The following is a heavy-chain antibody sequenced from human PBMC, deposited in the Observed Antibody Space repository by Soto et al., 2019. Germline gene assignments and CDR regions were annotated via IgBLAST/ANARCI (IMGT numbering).Heavy chain of an antibody. Sequence: SQTLSLNCAISADGVSKNGATSDCIRQFPSRGLEWLGRTYYRSKWYNDYAVSVKGRITINPDTSNNQLSLQLNSVTPDDTAVYYCARLIGNSWLDSWGQGTLVTSPQ. CDR2: TYYRSKWYN. CDR3: ARLIGNSWLDS. CDR1: ADGVSKNGAT. D-gene: IGHD2-8*01. J-gene: IGHJ5*01. V-gene: IGHV6-1*01.